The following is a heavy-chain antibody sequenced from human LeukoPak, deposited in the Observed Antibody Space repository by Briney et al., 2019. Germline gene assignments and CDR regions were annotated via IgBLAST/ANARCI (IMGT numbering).Heavy chain of an antibody. CDR2: INWNGGST. J-gene: IGHJ4*02. Sequence: GGSLRLSCAASGFTFDDYGMSWVRQAPGKGLEWVSGINWNGGSTGYADSVKGRFTISRDNAKNSLYLQMNSLRAEDTALCYCAREWGATGRKPFDYWGQGTLVTVSS. D-gene: IGHD1-26*01. CDR3: AREWGATGRKPFDY. CDR1: GFTFDDYG. V-gene: IGHV3-20*04.